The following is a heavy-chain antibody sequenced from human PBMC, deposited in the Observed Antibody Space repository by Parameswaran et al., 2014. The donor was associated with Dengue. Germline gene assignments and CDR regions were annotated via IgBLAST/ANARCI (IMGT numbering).Heavy chain of an antibody. D-gene: IGHD2-15*01. V-gene: IGHV4-61*02. Sequence: ASETLSLTCIVSGGSISSGSYYWNWIRQSAGKGLEWIGRIYTSGSTKYNPSLKSRVTISVDTSKNQFSLNLSSVTAADTAVYYCAREGCSGGSCYSDRPYYYGLDVWGQGTTVTVSS. CDR2: IYTSGST. CDR1: GGSISSGSYY. J-gene: IGHJ6*02. CDR3: AREGCSGGSCYSDRPYYYGLDV.